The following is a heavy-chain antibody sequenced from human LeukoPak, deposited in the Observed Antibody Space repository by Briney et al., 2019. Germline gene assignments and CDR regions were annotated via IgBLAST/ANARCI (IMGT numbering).Heavy chain of an antibody. V-gene: IGHV1-46*01. Sequence: ASVKVSCKASGGTFSSYAISWVRQAPGQGLEWMGIINPSGGSTSYAQKFQGRVTMTRDTSTSTVYMELSSLRSEDTAVYYCARDTYDFWSGYFEFGYWGQGTLVTVSS. CDR1: GGTFSSYA. CDR2: INPSGGST. D-gene: IGHD3-3*01. J-gene: IGHJ4*02. CDR3: ARDTYDFWSGYFEFGY.